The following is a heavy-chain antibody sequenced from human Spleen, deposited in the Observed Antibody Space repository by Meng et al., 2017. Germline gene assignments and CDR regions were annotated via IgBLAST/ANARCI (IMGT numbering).Heavy chain of an antibody. D-gene: IGHD4-11*01. Sequence: GPGLGKPSGTLSLTCAASGGSFSDYYWSWIRQPPGKGLEWIGEINHSGSTNYNPSLESRATISVDTSQNNLSLKLSSVTAADSAVYYCARGPTTMAHDFDYWGQGTLVTVSS. CDR1: GGSFSDYY. CDR2: INHSGST. CDR3: ARGPTTMAHDFDY. J-gene: IGHJ4*02. V-gene: IGHV4-34*01.